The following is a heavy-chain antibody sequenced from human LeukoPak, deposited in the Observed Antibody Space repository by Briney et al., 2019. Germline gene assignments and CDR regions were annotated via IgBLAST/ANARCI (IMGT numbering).Heavy chain of an antibody. V-gene: IGHV3-21*04. D-gene: IGHD2-15*01. CDR1: GFTFSRYS. CDR2: ISISSNYI. J-gene: IGHJ4*02. Sequence: GGSLRLSCAASGFTFSRYSMNWVRQAPGKGLEWVSSISISSNYIYYTDSVKGRFTISRDNSKNTLYLQMNSLRAEDTAVYYCAKAGRYCSGGNCYLFDYWGQGTLVTVSS. CDR3: AKAGRYCSGGNCYLFDY.